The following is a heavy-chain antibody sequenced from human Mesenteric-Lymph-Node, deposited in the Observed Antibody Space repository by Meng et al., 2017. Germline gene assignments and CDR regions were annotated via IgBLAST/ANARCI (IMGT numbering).Heavy chain of an antibody. V-gene: IGHV4-30-4*01. D-gene: IGHD2-21*02. CDR1: GGSISSGDYY. J-gene: IGHJ5*01. CDR2: IFYSGST. CDR3: ARDYCGGDCYSGGTWFDS. Sequence: QVQLQESGPGLVKPSQTLSLTCTVSGGSISSGDYYWNWIRQPPGKGLEWIGYIFYSGSTYYNPSLKSRVTISVDTSKNQFSLKLSSVTAADTAVYYCARDYCGGDCYSGGTWFDSWGQGTLVTVSS.